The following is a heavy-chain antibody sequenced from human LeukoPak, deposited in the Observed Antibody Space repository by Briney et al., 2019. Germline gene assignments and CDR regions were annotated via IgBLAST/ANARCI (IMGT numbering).Heavy chain of an antibody. V-gene: IGHV3-23*01. CDR2: IGDSGGST. D-gene: IGHD4-17*01. CDR1: GFTFDDYL. Sequence: EGSLRLSCAASGFTFDDYLMHWVRQAPGKGLEWVSGIGDSGGSTYYADSVKGRFTISRDNSKNTLYLQMNSLRAEDTAVYYCAKGGSLTTVTHFDYWGQGTLVTVSS. CDR3: AKGGSLTTVTHFDY. J-gene: IGHJ4*02.